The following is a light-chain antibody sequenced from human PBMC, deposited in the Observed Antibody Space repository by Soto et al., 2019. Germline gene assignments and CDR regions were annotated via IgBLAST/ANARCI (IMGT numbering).Light chain of an antibody. CDR2: FDD. Sequence: QSVLTQPPSVSAAPRQRVTISCSGSNSNIGNNAVNWYQQVPGRAPKLLIHFDDRVPSGISYRFSGSKSGTSASLAISELQSEDEADYYCAAWDDSLNGPVFCGGTKVTVL. CDR3: AAWDDSLNGPV. V-gene: IGLV1-36*01. CDR1: NSNIGNNA. J-gene: IGLJ3*02.